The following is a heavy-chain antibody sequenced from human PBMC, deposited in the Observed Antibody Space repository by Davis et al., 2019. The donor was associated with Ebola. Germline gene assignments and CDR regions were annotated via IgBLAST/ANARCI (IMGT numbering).Heavy chain of an antibody. CDR1: GYTLTELS. Sequence: AASVKVSCKVSGYTLTELSMHWVRQAPGKGLEWMGGFDPEDAETIYAQKFQGRVTMTRNTSISTAYMELSSLRSEDTAVYYCAKGPLPWEPLDYWGQGTLVTVSS. CDR2: FDPEDAET. J-gene: IGHJ4*02. CDR3: AKGPLPWEPLDY. V-gene: IGHV1-24*01. D-gene: IGHD1-26*01.